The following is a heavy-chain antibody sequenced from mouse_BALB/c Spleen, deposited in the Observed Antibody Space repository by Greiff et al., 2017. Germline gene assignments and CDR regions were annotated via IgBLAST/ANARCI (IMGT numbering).Heavy chain of an antibody. Sequence: VQLQQSGAELVRPGASVKLSCKASGYTFTSYWINWVKQRPGQGLEWIGNIYPSDSYTNYNQKFKDKATLTVDKSSSTAYMQLSSPTSEDSAVYYCTRFYGYDRYFDVWGAGTTVTVSS. D-gene: IGHD2-2*01. J-gene: IGHJ1*01. CDR1: GYTFTSYW. CDR2: IYPSDSYT. V-gene: IGHV1-69*02. CDR3: TRFYGYDRYFDV.